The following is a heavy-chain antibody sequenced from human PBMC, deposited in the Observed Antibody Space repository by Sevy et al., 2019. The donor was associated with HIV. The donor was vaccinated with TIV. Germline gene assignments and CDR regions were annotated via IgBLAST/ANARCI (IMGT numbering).Heavy chain of an antibody. CDR1: GYTFTSYD. Sequence: ASVKVSCKASGYTFTSYDINWVRQATGQGLEWMGWMNPNSGNTGYAQKFQGRVTMTRNTSISTAYMELSSLRSEDMAVYYCARFLSTSYYYYYAMDVWGQGTTVTVSS. D-gene: IGHD2-2*01. CDR3: ARFLSTSYYYYYAMDV. CDR2: MNPNSGNT. J-gene: IGHJ6*02. V-gene: IGHV1-8*01.